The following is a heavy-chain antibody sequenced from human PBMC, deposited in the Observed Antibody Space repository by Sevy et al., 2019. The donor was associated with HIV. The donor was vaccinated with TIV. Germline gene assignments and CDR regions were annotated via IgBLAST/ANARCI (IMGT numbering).Heavy chain of an antibody. CDR1: GFTFSSYG. J-gene: IGHJ6*02. V-gene: IGHV3-30*18. Sequence: GGSLRLSCAASGFTFSSYGMHWVRQAPGKGLEWVAVISYDGSNKYYADSLKGRFTISRDNSKNTLYLQMNSLRAEDTAVYYCAKELAAAGTYYYYYGMDVWGQGTTVTVSS. CDR2: ISYDGSNK. D-gene: IGHD6-13*01. CDR3: AKELAAAGTYYYYYGMDV.